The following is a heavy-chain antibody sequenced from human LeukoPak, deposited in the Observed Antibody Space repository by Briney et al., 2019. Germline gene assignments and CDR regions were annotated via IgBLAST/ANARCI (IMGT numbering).Heavy chain of an antibody. D-gene: IGHD3-9*01. CDR3: ARVPYYDILTGSSFDP. J-gene: IGHJ5*02. CDR1: GYTFTSYD. Sequence: ASVKVSCKASGYTFTSYDINWVRQATGQGLEWMGWMNPNSGNTGYAQKFQGRVTITADKSTSTAYMGLSSLRSEDTAVYYCARVPYYDILTGSSFDPWGQGTLVTVSS. CDR2: MNPNSGNT. V-gene: IGHV1-8*03.